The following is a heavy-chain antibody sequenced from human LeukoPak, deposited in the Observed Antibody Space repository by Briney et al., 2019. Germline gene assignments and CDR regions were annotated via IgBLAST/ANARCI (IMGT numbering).Heavy chain of an antibody. D-gene: IGHD6-13*01. CDR3: ARDLGIAAAGKGSY. V-gene: IGHV4-30-2*01. Sequence: SEILSLTCTVSGGSISSGGYYWSWIRQPPGKGLEWIGYIYHSGSTYYNPSLKSRVTISVDRSKNQFSLKLSSVTAADTAVYYCARDLGIAAAGKGSYWGQGTLVTVSS. J-gene: IGHJ4*02. CDR1: GGSISSGGYY. CDR2: IYHSGST.